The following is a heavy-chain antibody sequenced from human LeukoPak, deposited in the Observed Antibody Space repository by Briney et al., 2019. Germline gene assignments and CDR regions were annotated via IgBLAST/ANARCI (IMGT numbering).Heavy chain of an antibody. Sequence: ASVTVSCKASGFIFTASAIHWVRQAPGQRLEGMGWINVGNGKTKYSQKFQGRVIITRDTSATTAYMDLSSLRSEDTAVYYCAAGGSGSAIDYWGQGTLVTVSS. V-gene: IGHV1-3*01. CDR2: INVGNGKT. D-gene: IGHD3-10*01. CDR3: AAGGSGSAIDY. CDR1: GFIFTASA. J-gene: IGHJ4*02.